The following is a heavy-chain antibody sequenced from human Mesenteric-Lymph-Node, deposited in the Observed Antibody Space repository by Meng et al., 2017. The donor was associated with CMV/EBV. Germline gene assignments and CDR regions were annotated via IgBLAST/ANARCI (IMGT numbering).Heavy chain of an antibody. CDR2: IYNSGST. Sequence: GSLRLSCTVSGGSVSSGSYYWSWIRQPSGKGLEYIWYIYNSGSTNYNPSLKSRVTISVDTSKNQFSLKLSSVTAADTAVYYCARDVRNSPAYGRDVLGQGTTVTVSS. J-gene: IGHJ6*02. D-gene: IGHD1-7*01. V-gene: IGHV4-61*01. CDR1: GGSVSSGSYY. CDR3: ARDVRNSPAYGRDV.